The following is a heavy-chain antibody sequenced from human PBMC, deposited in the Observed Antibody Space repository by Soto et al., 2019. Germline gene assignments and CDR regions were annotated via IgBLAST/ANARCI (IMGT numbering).Heavy chain of an antibody. CDR2: INSDGSST. Sequence: GGSLRLSCAASGFTFSSYWMHWVRQAPGKGLVWVSRINSDGSSTSYADSVKGRFTISRDNAKNTLYLQMNSLRAEDTTVYYFAIGGDIVATITFAFDIWGQGTMVTVSS. CDR3: AIGGDIVATITFAFDI. CDR1: GFTFSSYW. J-gene: IGHJ3*02. D-gene: IGHD5-12*01. V-gene: IGHV3-74*01.